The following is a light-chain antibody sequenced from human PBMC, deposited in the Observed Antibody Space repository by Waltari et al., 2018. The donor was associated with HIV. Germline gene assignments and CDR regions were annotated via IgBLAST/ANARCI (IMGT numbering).Light chain of an antibody. CDR1: SLRKYS. CDR3: ESRHSNDKHHV. CDR2: GKD. V-gene: IGLV3-19*01. Sequence: SSELTQDPAVSVALGQTVRITCQGDSLRKYSANWYQQKPGQAPVVYMYGKDNRHSGIPARFSGSSSGNTGSLTITGAQAEDEADYYCESRHSNDKHHVFGTGTKVTV. J-gene: IGLJ1*01.